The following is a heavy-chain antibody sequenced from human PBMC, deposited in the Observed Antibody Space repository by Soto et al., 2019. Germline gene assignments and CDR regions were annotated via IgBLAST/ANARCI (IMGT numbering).Heavy chain of an antibody. CDR3: ARIREMATNYYYYGMDV. V-gene: IGHV3-23*01. CDR2: ISGSGGST. D-gene: IGHD5-12*01. J-gene: IGHJ6*02. Sequence: EVQLLESGGGLVQPGGSLRLSCAASGFTFSSYAMSWVRQAPGKGLEWVSAISGSGGSTYYADSVKGRFTISRDNSKNTLYLQMNSLRAEDTAVYYCARIREMATNYYYYGMDVWGQGTTVTVSS. CDR1: GFTFSSYA.